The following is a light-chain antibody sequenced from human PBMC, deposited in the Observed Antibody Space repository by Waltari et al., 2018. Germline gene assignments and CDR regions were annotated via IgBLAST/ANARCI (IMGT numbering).Light chain of an antibody. V-gene: IGKV1-33*01. CDR2: DAS. CDR1: QDITTF. J-gene: IGKJ3*01. CDR3: QEHESLPLS. Sequence: DIQMTQSPSSLSASVGDRVNITCQASQDITTFLSWYQQKPGKAPKLLIYDASNLQTGVPSRVSVSGSGTDFTLTISSLQPEDVATYYCQEHESLPLSFGVGTKVEIK.